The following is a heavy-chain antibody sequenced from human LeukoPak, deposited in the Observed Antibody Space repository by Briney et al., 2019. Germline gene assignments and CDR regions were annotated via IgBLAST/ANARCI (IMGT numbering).Heavy chain of an antibody. D-gene: IGHD3-3*01. Sequence: PSETLSLTCAVYGGSFSGYYWSWIRQPPGKGLEWIGEINHSGSTNYNPSLKSRVTISVDTSKNQFSLKLSSVTAADTAVYYCATRSYDFWSGRAYYYFDYWGQGTLVTVSS. J-gene: IGHJ4*02. V-gene: IGHV4-34*01. CDR3: ATRSYDFWSGRAYYYFDY. CDR2: INHSGST. CDR1: GGSFSGYY.